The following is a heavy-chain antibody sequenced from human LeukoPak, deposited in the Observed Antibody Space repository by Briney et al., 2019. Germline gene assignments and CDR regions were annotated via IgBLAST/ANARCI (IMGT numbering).Heavy chain of an antibody. Sequence: ASVKVSCKASGYTFSSYAIHWVRQAPGQRLEWMGWINAGTGQTKYSQKFQRRVTITRDTSASTAYMELSSLRSEDTAVYYCARDSDYFDYWGQGTLVTVSS. CDR1: GYTFSSYA. J-gene: IGHJ4*02. CDR2: INAGTGQT. V-gene: IGHV1-3*01. CDR3: ARDSDYFDY.